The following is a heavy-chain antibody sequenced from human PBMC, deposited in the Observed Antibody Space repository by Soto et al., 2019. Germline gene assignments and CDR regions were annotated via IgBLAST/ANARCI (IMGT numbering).Heavy chain of an antibody. V-gene: IGHV4-34*01. J-gene: IGHJ3*02. Sequence: PSETLSLTCAVYGGSFSGYYWSWIRQPPGKGLEWIGEINHSGSTNYNPSLKSRVTISVDTSKNQFSLKLSSVTAADTAVYYCARKEGDGYNSKGDAFDIWGQGTMVTVSS. CDR2: INHSGST. D-gene: IGHD1-1*01. CDR3: ARKEGDGYNSKGDAFDI. CDR1: GGSFSGYY.